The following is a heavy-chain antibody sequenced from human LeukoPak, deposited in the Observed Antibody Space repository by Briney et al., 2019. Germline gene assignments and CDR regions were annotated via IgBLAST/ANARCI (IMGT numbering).Heavy chain of an antibody. V-gene: IGHV3-53*01. Sequence: GGSLRLSCAASGITGSHSYVSWVRQAPGKGLEWVSAIHTSGDTCYADSVKGRFTISRDTSKNTLYLQINSLRVEDTAVYYCIVFGDSNHWGQGTLVTVSS. CDR3: IVFGDSNH. CDR1: GITGSHSY. J-gene: IGHJ5*02. CDR2: IHTSGDT. D-gene: IGHD4-17*01.